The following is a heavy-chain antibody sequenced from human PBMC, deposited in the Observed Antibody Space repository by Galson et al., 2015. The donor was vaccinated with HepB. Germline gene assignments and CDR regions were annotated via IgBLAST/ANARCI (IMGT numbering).Heavy chain of an antibody. J-gene: IGHJ5*02. CDR3: ASYRVTAGRWFDP. V-gene: IGHV3-23*01. Sequence: SLRLSCAASGFTFTSYDMTWVRQAPGKGLEWVSVIDTSGGHTSYADSVKGRFTISRDNSKSTLSLQMNSLRVEDTAIYYCASYRVTAGRWFDPWGQGTQVTVSS. CDR1: GFTFTSYD. CDR2: IDTSGGHT. D-gene: IGHD2-2*01.